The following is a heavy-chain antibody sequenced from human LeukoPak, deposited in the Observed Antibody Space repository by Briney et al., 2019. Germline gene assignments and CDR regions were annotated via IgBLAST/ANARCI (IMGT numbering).Heavy chain of an antibody. Sequence: SGPTLFHPPPTLTLTCTISGFSLSTRGVGVCWIRQPPGKAPEWLTLIYWDNDKRYSPSLKSRLTITKDTSKNQVVLTMTNMDPVDTGTYYCAHSGDSSSGYSVAFDIWGQGTMVTVSS. V-gene: IGHV2-5*02. D-gene: IGHD6-13*01. J-gene: IGHJ3*02. CDR2: IYWDNDK. CDR3: AHSGDSSSGYSVAFDI. CDR1: GFSLSTRGVG.